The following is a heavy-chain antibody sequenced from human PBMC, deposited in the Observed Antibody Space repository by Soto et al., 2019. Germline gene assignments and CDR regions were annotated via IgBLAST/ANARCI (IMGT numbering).Heavy chain of an antibody. CDR1: GGSISSGGYS. CDR3: QGYLVRKRLDWFNP. CDR2: IYHSGST. V-gene: IGHV4-30-2*01. D-gene: IGHD2-15*01. Sequence: QLQLQESGSGLVKPSQTLSLTCAVSGGSISSGGYSWSWIRQPPGKGLEWIGYIYHSGSTYYNPSFKRRVPIAVHSSRNQFSAKLSSVNAADKAVCYYQGYLVRKRLDWFNPWCQGTLYTVSA. J-gene: IGHJ5*02.